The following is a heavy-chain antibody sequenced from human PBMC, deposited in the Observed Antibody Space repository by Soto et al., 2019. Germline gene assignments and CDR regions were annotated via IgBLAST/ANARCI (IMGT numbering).Heavy chain of an antibody. CDR3: ARDIGSVDIVYYYYGMDV. V-gene: IGHV3-30-3*01. D-gene: IGHD5-12*01. CDR2: ISYDGSNK. Sequence: GESLKISCAASGFTFSSYAMHWVRQPPGKGLEWVAVISYDGSNKYYADSVKGRFTISRDNSKNTLYLQMNSLRAEDTAVYYCARDIGSVDIVYYYYGMDVWGQGTTVTVSS. CDR1: GFTFSSYA. J-gene: IGHJ6*02.